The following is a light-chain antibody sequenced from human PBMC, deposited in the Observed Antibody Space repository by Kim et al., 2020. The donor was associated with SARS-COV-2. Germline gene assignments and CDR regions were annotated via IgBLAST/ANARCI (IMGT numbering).Light chain of an antibody. J-gene: IGLJ3*02. CDR1: TGAVTSGYY. CDR3: LLYYGGAQLV. Sequence: GGTVTLTCASSTGAVTSGYYPNWFQQKPGQAPRALIYNTSNKHSWTPARFSGSLLGGKAALTLSGVQPEDEAEYYCLLYYGGAQLVFGGGTQLTVL. CDR2: NTS. V-gene: IGLV7-43*01.